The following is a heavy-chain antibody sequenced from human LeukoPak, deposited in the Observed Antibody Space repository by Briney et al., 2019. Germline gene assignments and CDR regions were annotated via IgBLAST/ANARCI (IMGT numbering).Heavy chain of an antibody. V-gene: IGHV3-21*01. Sequence: PGGSLRLSCAASGFTFSSYSMNWVRRAPGKGLEWVSSISSSSSYIYYADSVKGRFTISRDNAKNSLYLQMNSLRAEDTAVYYCARDRLPYSSSSGIDYWGQGTLVTVSS. J-gene: IGHJ4*02. CDR2: ISSSSSYI. D-gene: IGHD6-6*01. CDR3: ARDRLPYSSSSGIDY. CDR1: GFTFSSYS.